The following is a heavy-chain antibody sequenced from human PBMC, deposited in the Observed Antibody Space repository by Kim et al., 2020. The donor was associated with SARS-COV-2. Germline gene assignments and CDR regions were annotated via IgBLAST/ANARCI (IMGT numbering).Heavy chain of an antibody. D-gene: IGHD6-13*01. V-gene: IGHV1-69*04. J-gene: IGHJ3*02. Sequence: QKFQGRVTITADKSTSTAYMELSSLRSEDTAVYYCARDKEAAAGTDAFDIWGQGTMVTVSS. CDR3: ARDKEAAAGTDAFDI.